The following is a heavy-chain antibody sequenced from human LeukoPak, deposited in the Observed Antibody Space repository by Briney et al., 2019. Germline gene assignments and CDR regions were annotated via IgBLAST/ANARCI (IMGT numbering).Heavy chain of an antibody. CDR3: AKAVGSISWSFDY. CDR2: ISHDGSDK. Sequence: PGGSLRLSCEASGFTFSTYAMHWVRRAPGKGLEWVALISHDGSDKNYADSVKGRFTISRDNSNSTLYLQMDSLRGDDAAVYYCAKAVGSISWSFDYWGQGTLVTVSS. V-gene: IGHV3-30*18. J-gene: IGHJ4*02. CDR1: GFTFSTYA. D-gene: IGHD6-13*01.